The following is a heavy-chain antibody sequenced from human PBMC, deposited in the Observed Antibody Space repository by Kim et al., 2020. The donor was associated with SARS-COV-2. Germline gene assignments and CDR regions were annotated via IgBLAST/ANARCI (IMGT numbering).Heavy chain of an antibody. Sequence: KYAASVKGRFTISRDDSKNSLYLQMNSLKTEDTAIYYCARRPYGSGGADVWGQGTTVTVSS. J-gene: IGHJ6*02. D-gene: IGHD3-10*01. CDR3: ARRPYGSGGADV. V-gene: IGHV3-72*01.